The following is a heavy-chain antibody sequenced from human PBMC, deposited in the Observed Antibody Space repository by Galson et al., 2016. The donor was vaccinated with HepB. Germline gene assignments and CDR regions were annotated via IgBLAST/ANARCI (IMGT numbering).Heavy chain of an antibody. Sequence: ETLSLTCAVSSASINSSNWWTWVRQAPEKGLEWIGEIYHTGTSNNNPSLLSRFTMSIDNSRNHFSLNLNSVAAADTAVYYCARASVVPGARMIFDSWGQGILVTVSS. J-gene: IGHJ5*01. V-gene: IGHV4-4*02. D-gene: IGHD2-2*01. CDR1: SASINSSNW. CDR3: ARASVVPGARMIFDS. CDR2: IYHTGTS.